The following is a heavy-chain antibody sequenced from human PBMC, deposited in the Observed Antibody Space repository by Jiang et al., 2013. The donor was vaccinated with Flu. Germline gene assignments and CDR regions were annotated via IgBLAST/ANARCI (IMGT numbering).Heavy chain of an antibody. CDR1: GGTFNSYT. D-gene: IGHD3-22*01. V-gene: IGHV1-69*06. CDR2: IIPISGTT. J-gene: IGHJ6*01. Sequence: QSGAEVKKPGSSVKVSCKTSGGTFNSYTITWVRQAPGQGLEWMGRIIPISGTTKYAQKFQGRVTFTAANSTNTAYMDLSRLSSEDTAVYYCVRRRLSSRGYYFYGKDVWGPRDHTHRLL. CDR3: VRRRLSSRGYYFYGKDV.